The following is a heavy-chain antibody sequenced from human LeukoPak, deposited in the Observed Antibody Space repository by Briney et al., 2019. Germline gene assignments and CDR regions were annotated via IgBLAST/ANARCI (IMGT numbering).Heavy chain of an antibody. Sequence: ASVKVSCKASGYTFTGYYMHWVRQAPGQGLEWMGRINPNSGGTTYAQQFQGRVTMTRDTTISTAYMERSRLRSDDTAVYYCARCYALGGMVPAAYYYYYMDVWGKGTTVTVSS. J-gene: IGHJ6*03. CDR1: GYTFTGYY. D-gene: IGHD2-2*01. CDR2: INPNSGGT. CDR3: ARCYALGGMVPAAYYYYYMDV. V-gene: IGHV1-2*06.